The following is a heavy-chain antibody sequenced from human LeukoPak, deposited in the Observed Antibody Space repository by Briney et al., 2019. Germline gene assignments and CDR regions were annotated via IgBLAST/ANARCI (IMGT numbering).Heavy chain of an antibody. CDR2: IKQDGSEK. Sequence: GGSLRLSCAASGFTFSSYWMSWVRQAPGKGLEWVANIKQDGSEKYYVDSVKGRFTISRDNAKNSLYLQMNSLRAEDTAVYYCARGDNILTGPPPGYYYGMDVRGQGTTVTVSS. V-gene: IGHV3-7*01. CDR1: GFTFSSYW. CDR3: ARGDNILTGPPPGYYYGMDV. D-gene: IGHD3-9*01. J-gene: IGHJ6*02.